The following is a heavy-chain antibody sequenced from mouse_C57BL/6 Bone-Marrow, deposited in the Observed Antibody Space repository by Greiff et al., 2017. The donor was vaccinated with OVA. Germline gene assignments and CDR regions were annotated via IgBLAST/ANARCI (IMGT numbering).Heavy chain of an antibody. J-gene: IGHJ2*01. CDR3: TMGELSLPYNFDY. CDR2: IDPENGDT. CDR1: GFNIKDDY. Sequence: EVQLQQSGAELVRPGASVKLSCTASGFNIKDDYMHWVKQRPEQGLEWIGWIDPENGDTEYASKFQGKATITADTSSNTAYLQLSSLTSEDTAVEYCTMGELSLPYNFDYWGQGTTLTVSS. V-gene: IGHV14-4*01. D-gene: IGHD3-2*02.